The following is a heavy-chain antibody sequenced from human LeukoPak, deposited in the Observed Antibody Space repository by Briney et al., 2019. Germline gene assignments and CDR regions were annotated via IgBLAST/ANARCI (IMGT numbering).Heavy chain of an antibody. Sequence: ASVKVSCKASGYTFTGYYMHWVRQAPGQGLEWTGWINPNSGGTNYAQKFQGRVTMTRDTSISTAYMELSRLRSDDTAVYYCARDISSSWRREFDYWGQGTLVTVSS. D-gene: IGHD6-13*01. V-gene: IGHV1-2*02. CDR2: INPNSGGT. CDR1: GYTFTGYY. CDR3: ARDISSSWRREFDY. J-gene: IGHJ4*02.